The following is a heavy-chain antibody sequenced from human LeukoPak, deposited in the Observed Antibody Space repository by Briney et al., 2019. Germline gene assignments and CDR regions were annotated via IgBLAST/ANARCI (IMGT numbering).Heavy chain of an antibody. CDR1: VGSVSSGIYY. CDR3: ARVDFSGNYFLDY. Sequence: SETLSLTCTVSVGSVSSGIYYWSWIRQPPGKGLEWIGYAYNSGSTNYNPSLKSRVTISVDTSKNQFSLRLSSVTAADTAVYYCARVDFSGNYFLDYWGQGTLVTVSP. V-gene: IGHV4-61*01. D-gene: IGHD1-26*01. J-gene: IGHJ4*02. CDR2: AYNSGST.